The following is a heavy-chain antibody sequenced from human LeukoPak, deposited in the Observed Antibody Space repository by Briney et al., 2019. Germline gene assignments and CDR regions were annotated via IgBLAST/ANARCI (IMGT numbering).Heavy chain of an antibody. CDR2: IKQDGSEK. J-gene: IGHJ4*02. D-gene: IGHD4-17*01. CDR3: AREDGSDYGDQYYFDY. Sequence: GGSLRLSCAASGFTFSNYWMGWVRQAPGKGLEWVANIKQDGSEKYYVDSVKGRFTISRDNAKNSLYLQMNSLRAEDTAVYYCAREDGSDYGDQYYFDYWGQGTLVTVSS. CDR1: GFTFSNYW. V-gene: IGHV3-7*01.